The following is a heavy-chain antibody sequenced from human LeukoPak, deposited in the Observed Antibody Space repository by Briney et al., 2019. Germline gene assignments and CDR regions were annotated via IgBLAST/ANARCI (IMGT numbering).Heavy chain of an antibody. D-gene: IGHD6-19*01. V-gene: IGHV3-30*18. CDR2: ISYDGSNK. CDR3: AKDGLRLDY. Sequence: GGSLRLSCAASGFTFSSYWMNWVRQAPGKGLEWVAVISYDGSNKYYADSVKGRFTISRDNSKNTLYLQMNSLRAEDTAVYYCAKDGLRLDYWGQGTLVTVSS. CDR1: GFTFSSYW. J-gene: IGHJ4*02.